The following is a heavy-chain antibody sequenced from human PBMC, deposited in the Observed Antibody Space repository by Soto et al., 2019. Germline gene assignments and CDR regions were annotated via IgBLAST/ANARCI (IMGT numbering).Heavy chain of an antibody. CDR2: IGGTDGTT. D-gene: IGHD6-19*01. CDR1: GSGFGDYA. CDR3: AKDGQWLDVYLES. J-gene: IGHJ4*02. Sequence: GGSLRLSCVASGSGFGDYALSWVRQSPGKGLEWVSAIGGTDGTTYYAESVKGRFTISRDNSKDTLYLQMTRLRAEDTATYYCAKDGQWLDVYLESWGQGTQVTGSS. V-gene: IGHV3-23*01.